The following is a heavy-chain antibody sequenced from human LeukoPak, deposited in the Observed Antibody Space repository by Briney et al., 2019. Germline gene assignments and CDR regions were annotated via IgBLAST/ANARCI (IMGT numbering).Heavy chain of an antibody. J-gene: IGHJ4*02. Sequence: SETLSLTCTVSGGSISIYYWSWIRQPAGKGLEWIGRIYISGNTNYNPPLKSRVTMSVDTSKNQFSLNLSSVTAADTAVYYCATGYCSSTSCYDFDYWGQGTLVTVSS. CDR1: GGSISIYY. CDR3: ATGYCSSTSCYDFDY. V-gene: IGHV4-4*07. CDR2: IYISGNT. D-gene: IGHD2-2*01.